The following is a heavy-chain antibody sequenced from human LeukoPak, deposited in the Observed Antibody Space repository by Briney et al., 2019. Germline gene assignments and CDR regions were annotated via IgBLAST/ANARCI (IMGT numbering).Heavy chain of an antibody. V-gene: IGHV4-59*12. D-gene: IGHD6-19*01. CDR3: ARASRIAVAGGLDP. CDR2: IYYSGST. CDR1: GGSISSYY. J-gene: IGHJ5*02. Sequence: SETLSLTCTVSGGSISSYYWSWIRQPPGKGLEWIGYIYYSGSTNYNPSLKSRVTISVDTSNNRFSLKLSSVTAADTAVYYCARASRIAVAGGLDPWGQGTLVTVSS.